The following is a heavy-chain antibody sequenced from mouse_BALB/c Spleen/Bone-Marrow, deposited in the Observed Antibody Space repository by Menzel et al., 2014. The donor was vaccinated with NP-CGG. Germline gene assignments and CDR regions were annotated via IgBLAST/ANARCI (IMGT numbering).Heavy chain of an antibody. CDR1: GFDFSRYW. D-gene: IGHD2-3*01. V-gene: IGHV4-1*02. Sequence: EVQLVESGGGLVQPGGSLKFSCAASGFDFSRYWMSWVRLAPGKGLEWIGEINPESSTINYAPSLKYKFIISRDNAKNTLYLQMNKVRSEDTALYYCTSLGYYRYFAYWGQGTTLTGSS. CDR2: INPESSTI. CDR3: TSLGYYRYFAY. J-gene: IGHJ2*01.